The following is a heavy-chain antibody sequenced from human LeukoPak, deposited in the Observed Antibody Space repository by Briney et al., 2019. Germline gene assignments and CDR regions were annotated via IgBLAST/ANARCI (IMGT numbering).Heavy chain of an antibody. CDR1: GFTFSSYG. Sequence: PGGSLRLSCAASGFTFSSYGMTWVRQAPGKGLEWVSSISSTSSYIYYADSVKGRFTISRDNAKNSLYLQMNSLRAEDTAVYYCARDGGIDIWGQGTMVTVSS. CDR2: ISSTSSYI. CDR3: ARDGGIDI. J-gene: IGHJ3*02. V-gene: IGHV3-21*01. D-gene: IGHD3-16*01.